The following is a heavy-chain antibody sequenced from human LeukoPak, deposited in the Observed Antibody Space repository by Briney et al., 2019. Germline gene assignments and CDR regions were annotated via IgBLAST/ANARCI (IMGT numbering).Heavy chain of an antibody. V-gene: IGHV1-69*01. J-gene: IGHJ4*02. Sequence: GSSVKVSCKASGGTFSSYAISWVRQAPGQGLEWMGGIIPIFGTANYAQKFQGRVTITADESTSTAYMELSSLRSEDTAVYYCATGRKYGSGSYLDYWGQGTLVTVSS. CDR2: IIPIFGTA. CDR1: GGTFSSYA. CDR3: ATGRKYGSGSYLDY. D-gene: IGHD3-10*01.